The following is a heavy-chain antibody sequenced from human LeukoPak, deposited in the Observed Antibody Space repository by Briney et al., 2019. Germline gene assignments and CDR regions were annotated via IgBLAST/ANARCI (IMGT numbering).Heavy chain of an antibody. CDR3: ASLHTPGYFDY. D-gene: IGHD1-14*01. CDR1: GGSISSSSYY. Sequence: SETLSLTCTVSGGSISSSSYYWGWIRQPPGKGLEWIGTIYYSGSTYYHPSLKSRLTISVDTSKNQFSLKLSSVTAADTAVYYCASLHTPGYFDYWGQGTLVTVSS. J-gene: IGHJ4*02. V-gene: IGHV4-39*01. CDR2: IYYSGST.